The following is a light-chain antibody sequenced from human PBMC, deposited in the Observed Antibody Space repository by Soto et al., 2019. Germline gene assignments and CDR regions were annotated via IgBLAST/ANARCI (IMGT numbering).Light chain of an antibody. V-gene: IGLV2-14*01. J-gene: IGLJ2*01. CDR2: EVS. Sequence: QSALTQPASVSGSPGQSITISCTGTSSDVGGYNFVSWYQQHPGKAPKLMIYEVSNRPSGVSNRFSGSKSDNTASLTISGLQAEDEADYYCSSYSSSTTVLFGG. CDR1: SSDVGGYNF. CDR3: SSYSSSTTVL.